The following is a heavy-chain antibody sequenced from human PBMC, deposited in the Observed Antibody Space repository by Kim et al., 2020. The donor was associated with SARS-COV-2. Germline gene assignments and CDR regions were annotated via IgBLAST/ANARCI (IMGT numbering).Heavy chain of an antibody. CDR3: ASIAAADEYYFDY. V-gene: IGHV1-69*01. D-gene: IGHD6-13*01. J-gene: IGHJ4*02. Sequence: YAQKFQGSVTITADESTSTAYLELSSLRSEDTAVYYCASIAAADEYYFDYWGQGTLVTVSS.